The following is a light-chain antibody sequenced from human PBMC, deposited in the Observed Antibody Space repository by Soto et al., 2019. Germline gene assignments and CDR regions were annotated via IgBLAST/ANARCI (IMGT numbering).Light chain of an antibody. CDR3: CSHAGDNSYV. CDR1: SSDVGGCNY. J-gene: IGLJ1*01. V-gene: IGLV2-8*01. CDR2: EVT. Sequence: QSSLTQPRSASGSPGQSVPLSCTGTSSDVGGCNYVSWYQQHPGKVPKLMIYEVTKRPSGVPDRFSGSKSGNTASLTVSGLQAEDEAEYFCCSHAGDNSYVFGTGTKVTVL.